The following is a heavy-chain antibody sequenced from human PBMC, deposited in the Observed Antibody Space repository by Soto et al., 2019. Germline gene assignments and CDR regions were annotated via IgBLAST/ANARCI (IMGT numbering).Heavy chain of an antibody. CDR3: ARGPPRNWNRFDY. D-gene: IGHD1-1*01. CDR1: GGSISSFY. Sequence: PSETLSLTCTVSGGSISSFYWSWIRQPPGKGLEWIGYIYYSGSTNYNPSLKSRVTISVDTSKNQFSLKLSSVTAADTAVYYCARGPPRNWNRFDYWGQGTLVTVSS. J-gene: IGHJ4*02. V-gene: IGHV4-59*08. CDR2: IYYSGST.